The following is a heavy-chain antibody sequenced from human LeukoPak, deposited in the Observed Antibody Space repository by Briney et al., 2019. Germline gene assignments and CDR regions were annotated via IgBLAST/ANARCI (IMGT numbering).Heavy chain of an antibody. V-gene: IGHV3-30*02. CDR1: GFTFSSFG. CDR2: IRYDGSDK. Sequence: QPGGSLRLSCAASGFTFSSFGMYWVRQAPGKGLEWVAYIRYDGSDKYYADSVKGRFTISRDNSKSTLYLQMNSLRPEDMAVYYCVRGRGASYHDVLQIWGQGTTLIVSS. D-gene: IGHD2-15*01. CDR3: VRGRGASYHDVLQI. J-gene: IGHJ3*02.